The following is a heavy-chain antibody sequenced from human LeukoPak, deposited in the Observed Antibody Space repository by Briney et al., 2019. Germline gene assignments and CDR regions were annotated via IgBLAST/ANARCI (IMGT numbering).Heavy chain of an antibody. CDR1: GGSFSGYY. V-gene: IGHV4-34*01. D-gene: IGHD5-18*01. CDR2: INHSGST. CDR3: ARGYSYGAFDY. Sequence: PSETLSLTCAVYGGSFSGYYWSWIRQPPGKGLEWIGEINHSGSTNYNPSLKSRVTISVDTYKNQFSLKLSSVTAADTAVYYCARGYSYGAFDYWGQGTLVTVSS. J-gene: IGHJ4*02.